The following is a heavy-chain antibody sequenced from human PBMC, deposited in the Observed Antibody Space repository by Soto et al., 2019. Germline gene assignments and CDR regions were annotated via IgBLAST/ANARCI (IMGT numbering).Heavy chain of an antibody. J-gene: IGHJ2*01. V-gene: IGHV3-30*18. Sequence: GGSLRLSCAASGFTFSSYGMHWVRQAPGKGLEWVAVISYDGSNKYYADSVKGRFTISRDNSKNTLYLQMNSLRAEDTAVYYCAKVYDSSGYPLYWYFDLWGRGTLVTVSS. CDR3: AKVYDSSGYPLYWYFDL. CDR2: ISYDGSNK. CDR1: GFTFSSYG. D-gene: IGHD3-22*01.